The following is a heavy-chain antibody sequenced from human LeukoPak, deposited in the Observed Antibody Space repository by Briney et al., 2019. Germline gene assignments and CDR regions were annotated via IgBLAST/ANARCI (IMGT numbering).Heavy chain of an antibody. CDR1: GYTFTSYD. J-gene: IGHJ6*03. CDR2: MNPNSGNT. V-gene: IGHV1-8*01. CDR3: ARSAVGFWSGYLYYYMDV. D-gene: IGHD3-3*01. Sequence: ASVKVSCKASGYTFTSYDINWARQATGQGLEWMGWMNPNSGNTGYAQKFQGRVTMTRNTSISTAYMELSSLRSEDTAVYYCARSAVGFWSGYLYYYMDVWGKGTTVTVSS.